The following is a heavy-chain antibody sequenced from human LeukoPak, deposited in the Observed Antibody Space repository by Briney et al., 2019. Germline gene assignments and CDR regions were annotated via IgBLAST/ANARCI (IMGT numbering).Heavy chain of an antibody. J-gene: IGHJ4*02. CDR1: GGSISSYY. D-gene: IGHD1-26*01. CDR3: ARGPNVGDS. Sequence: SETLSLTCTVSGGSISSYYWSWIRQPPGKGLEWIGYIYYTGSTNYNPSLKSRVTISVDTSKNQFSLKLSSVTAADTAVYYCARGPNVGDSWGQGTLVTVSS. CDR2: IYYTGST. V-gene: IGHV4-59*01.